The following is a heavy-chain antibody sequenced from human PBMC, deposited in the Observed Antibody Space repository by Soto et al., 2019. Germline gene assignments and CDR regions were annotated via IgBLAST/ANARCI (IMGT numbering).Heavy chain of an antibody. Sequence: ASVKVSCKASGYTFTSYAMHWVRQAPGQRLEWMGWINAGNGNTKYSQKSQGRVTITRDTSASTAYMELSSLRSEDTAVYYCARARITIFGVVILYWGQGPLVTVSS. D-gene: IGHD3-3*01. V-gene: IGHV1-3*01. CDR2: INAGNGNT. J-gene: IGHJ4*02. CDR3: ARARITIFGVVILY. CDR1: GYTFTSYA.